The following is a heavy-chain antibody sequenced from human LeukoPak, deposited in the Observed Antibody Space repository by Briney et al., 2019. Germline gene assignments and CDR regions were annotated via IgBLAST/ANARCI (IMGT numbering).Heavy chain of an antibody. CDR1: GYTFTSYA. V-gene: IGHV1-3*03. D-gene: IGHD3-10*01. Sequence: ASVKVSCKASGYTFTSYAMHWVRQAPGQRLEGMGWINVGNGNTKYSQEFQGRVTITRDMSTSTVYMELSSLRSEDTAVYYCARARGSGRTKDYWGQGTLVTVSS. J-gene: IGHJ4*02. CDR3: ARARGSGRTKDY. CDR2: INVGNGNT.